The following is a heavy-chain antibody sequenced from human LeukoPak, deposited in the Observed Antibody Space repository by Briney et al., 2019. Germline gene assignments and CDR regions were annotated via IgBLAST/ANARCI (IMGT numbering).Heavy chain of an antibody. V-gene: IGHV4-34*01. D-gene: IGHD3-10*01. Sequence: SETLSLTCAVYGGSFSGYYWSWIRQPPGKGLEWIGEINHSGSTNYNPSLKSRVTISVDTSKNQFSLKLSSVTAADTAVYYCARAWRSGSSHWGQGTLVTVSS. CDR1: GGSFSGYY. J-gene: IGHJ4*02. CDR3: ARAWRSGSSH. CDR2: INHSGST.